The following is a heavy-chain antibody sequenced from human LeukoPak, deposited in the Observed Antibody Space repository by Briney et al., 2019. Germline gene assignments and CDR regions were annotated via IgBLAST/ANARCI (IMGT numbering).Heavy chain of an antibody. J-gene: IGHJ3*02. CDR2: IYYSEST. D-gene: IGHD3-22*01. CDR1: GGSISSCY. CDR3: AKAVVVSTTRLGPFDT. Sequence: SETLSLTCSVSGGSISSCYWSWIRQPPGKGLEWIGYIYYSESTNYNPSLKSRVTISVDTSKNQFSLKLSSVTTADMAVYCCAKAVVVSTTRLGPFDTWGQGTMVTVSS. V-gene: IGHV4-59*08.